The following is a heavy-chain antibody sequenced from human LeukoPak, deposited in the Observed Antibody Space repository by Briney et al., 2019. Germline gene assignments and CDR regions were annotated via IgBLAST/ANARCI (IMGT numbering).Heavy chain of an antibody. CDR2: IKRKTDGGTT. CDR3: TKAGVGSQH. D-gene: IGHD2-8*01. V-gene: IGHV3-15*01. CDR1: GFTFSNAW. Sequence: GGSLTLSCAASGFTFSNAWMSWVRQAPGKGLEWVSRIKRKTDGGTTDYAAPVKGRFTISRDDSKNTLCLEMNTLKTEDTAVYYCTKAGVGSQHWGQGTLVTVSS. J-gene: IGHJ1*01.